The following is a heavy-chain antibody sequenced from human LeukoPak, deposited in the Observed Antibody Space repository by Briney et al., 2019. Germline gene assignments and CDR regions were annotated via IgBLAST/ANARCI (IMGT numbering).Heavy chain of an antibody. V-gene: IGHV4-34*01. J-gene: IGHJ3*02. CDR1: GGSFSGYY. CDR2: INHSGST. CDR3: ASTNSGRLDAFDI. D-gene: IGHD1-26*01. Sequence: SETLSLTCAVYGGSFSGYYWSWIRQPPGKGLEWIGEINHSGSTNYNPSLKSRVTISVDTSKNQFSLKLSSVTAADTAVYYCASTNSGRLDAFDIWGQGTMVTVSS.